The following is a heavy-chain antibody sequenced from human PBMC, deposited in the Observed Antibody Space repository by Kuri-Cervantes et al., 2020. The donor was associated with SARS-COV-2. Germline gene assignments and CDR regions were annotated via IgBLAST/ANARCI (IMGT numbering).Heavy chain of an antibody. CDR3: ARDETSHYYDSSGYYYYYGMGV. J-gene: IGHJ6*02. CDR1: GFTVSSNY. CDR2: IYSGGST. Sequence: GESLKISCAASGFTVSSNYMSWVRQAPGKGLEWVSVIYSGGSTYYADSVKGRFTISRDNSKNTLYLQMNSLRAEDTAVYYCARDETSHYYDSSGYYYYYGMGVWGQGTTVTVSS. D-gene: IGHD3-22*01. V-gene: IGHV3-53*01.